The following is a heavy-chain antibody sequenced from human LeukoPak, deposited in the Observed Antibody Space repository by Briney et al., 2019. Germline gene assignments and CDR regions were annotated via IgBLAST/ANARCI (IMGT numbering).Heavy chain of an antibody. CDR2: IHKDGSEK. Sequence: GGSLRLSCAASGFIFGDYWMTWVRQAPGKGLEWVANIHKDGSEKYYVDSVKGRFSTTRDNAKNSLFLQMNSLRAEDSAVYYCARYGYGYGTPFDYWGQGTLVTVSS. D-gene: IGHD5-18*01. J-gene: IGHJ4*02. CDR3: ARYGYGYGTPFDY. CDR1: GFIFGDYW. V-gene: IGHV3-7*04.